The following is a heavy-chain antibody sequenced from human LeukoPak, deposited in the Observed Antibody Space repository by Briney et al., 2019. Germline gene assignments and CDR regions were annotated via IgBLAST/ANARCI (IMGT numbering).Heavy chain of an antibody. CDR3: VKGPSLPAASFDY. Sequence: GGSLRLSCSASGFTFSSYAMHWVRQAPGEGLEYVSAISSNGGSTYYADSVKGRFTISRDNSKNTLYLQMSSLRAEDTAVYYCVKGPSLPAASFDYWGQGTLVTVSS. V-gene: IGHV3-64D*06. D-gene: IGHD2-2*01. J-gene: IGHJ4*02. CDR2: ISSNGGST. CDR1: GFTFSSYA.